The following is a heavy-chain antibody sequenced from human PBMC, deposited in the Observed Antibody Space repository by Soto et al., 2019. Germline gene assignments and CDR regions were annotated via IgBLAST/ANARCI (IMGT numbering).Heavy chain of an antibody. CDR2: VRSKANSYAT. Sequence: EVQMVESGGGLVQPGGSLKLSCAASGFTFGASAMHWVRLASGKGLEWVGRVRSKANSYATAYAASRNGRFTICRDDSKNTAYLQMNSLKTEDTAVYYCDRYAYTNTWFFDYWGQGTMVTVSS. CDR3: DRYAYTNTWFFDY. D-gene: IGHD6-13*01. J-gene: IGHJ4*02. CDR1: GFTFGASA. V-gene: IGHV3-73*02.